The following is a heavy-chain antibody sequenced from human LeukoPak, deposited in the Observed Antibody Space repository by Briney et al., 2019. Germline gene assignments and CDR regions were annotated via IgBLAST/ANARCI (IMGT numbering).Heavy chain of an antibody. Sequence: ASVKVSCKASGYTFTSYGISWVRQAPGQGLEWMRWISAYNGNTNYAQKLQGRVTMTTDTSTSTAYMELRSLRSDDTAVYYCAYGYCGGGSCYSFDYWVQGTLVTVSS. CDR3: AYGYCGGGSCYSFDY. D-gene: IGHD2-15*01. V-gene: IGHV1-18*01. J-gene: IGHJ4*02. CDR2: ISAYNGNT. CDR1: GYTFTSYG.